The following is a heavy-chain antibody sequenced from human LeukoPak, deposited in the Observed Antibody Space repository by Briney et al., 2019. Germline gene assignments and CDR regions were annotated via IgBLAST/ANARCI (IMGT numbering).Heavy chain of an antibody. J-gene: IGHJ3*02. Sequence: GGSLRLSCAASGFTFSSYGMSWVRQAPGKGLEWVSAMSGSGGSTYYADSVKGRFTISRDNSKNTLYLQMNSLRAEDTAVYYCAKDLGSSSDAFDIWGQGTMVTVSS. V-gene: IGHV3-23*01. CDR1: GFTFSSYG. D-gene: IGHD1-26*01. CDR3: AKDLGSSSDAFDI. CDR2: MSGSGGST.